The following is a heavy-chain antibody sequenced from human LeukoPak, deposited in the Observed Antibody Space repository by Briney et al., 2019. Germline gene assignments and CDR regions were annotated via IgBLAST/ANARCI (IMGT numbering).Heavy chain of an antibody. CDR1: GYTFTGYY. Sequence: ASVKVSCKASGYTFTGYYMHWVRQAPGQGLEWMGWINPNSGGTNYAQKCQGRVTMTRDTSISTAYMELSRLRSDDTAVYYCASPENWNATSAEGYWGQGTLVTVSS. CDR2: INPNSGGT. J-gene: IGHJ4*02. V-gene: IGHV1-2*02. CDR3: ASPENWNATSAEGY. D-gene: IGHD1-1*01.